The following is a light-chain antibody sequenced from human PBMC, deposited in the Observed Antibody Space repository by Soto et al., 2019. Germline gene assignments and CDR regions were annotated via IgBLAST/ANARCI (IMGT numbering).Light chain of an antibody. J-gene: IGKJ4*01. V-gene: IGKV3-20*01. Sequence: EIVLTQSPGTLSLSPGERATLSCRASQSVSSRSLAWYQQKPGQAPRLLIYGASSRATGIPGRFSGSGSGTDFTLTISRREPEDFAVYYCQQYGTSPRLTFGGGTKVEIK. CDR1: QSVSSRS. CDR2: GAS. CDR3: QQYGTSPRLT.